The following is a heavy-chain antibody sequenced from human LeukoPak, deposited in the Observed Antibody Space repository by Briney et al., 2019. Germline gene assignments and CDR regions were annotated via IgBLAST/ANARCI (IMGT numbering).Heavy chain of an antibody. J-gene: IGHJ4*02. CDR3: AKGEGRITMIVVVIYYFDY. V-gene: IGHV3-23*01. Sequence: GGSLRLSCAASGFTFSSYAMSRVRQAPGMGLDWVSAISASGGSIYYADSVKGRFTISRDNSKNTLYLQMNSLRAEDTAVYYCAKGEGRITMIVVVIYYFDYWGQGTLVTVSS. CDR1: GFTFSSYA. D-gene: IGHD3-22*01. CDR2: ISASGGSI.